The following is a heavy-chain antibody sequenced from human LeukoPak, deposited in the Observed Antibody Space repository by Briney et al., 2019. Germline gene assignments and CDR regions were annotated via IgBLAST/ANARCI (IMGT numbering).Heavy chain of an antibody. CDR1: GFTFSSYS. Sequence: GGSLRLSCAASGFTFSSYSMNWVRQAPGKGLEWVSSISSSSSYIYYADSVKGRLTISRDNAKNSLYLQMNSLRAEDTAVYYCAREDSSGWYGKRINYWGQGTLVTVSS. CDR3: AREDSSGWYGKRINY. J-gene: IGHJ4*02. CDR2: ISSSSSYI. V-gene: IGHV3-21*01. D-gene: IGHD6-19*01.